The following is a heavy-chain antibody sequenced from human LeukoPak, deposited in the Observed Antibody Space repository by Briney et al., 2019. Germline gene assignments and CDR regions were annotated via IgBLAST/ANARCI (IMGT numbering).Heavy chain of an antibody. Sequence: SETLSLTCTVSGGSISSYYWSWIRQPPGKGLEWIGSLYHSGSTYYNPSLKSRVTTSVDTSKNRFSLKLTSVTAADTAVYYCARELHSGSYYFDYWGQGTLVTVSS. D-gene: IGHD1-26*01. V-gene: IGHV4-59*12. CDR3: ARELHSGSYYFDY. CDR1: GGSISSYY. CDR2: LYHSGST. J-gene: IGHJ4*02.